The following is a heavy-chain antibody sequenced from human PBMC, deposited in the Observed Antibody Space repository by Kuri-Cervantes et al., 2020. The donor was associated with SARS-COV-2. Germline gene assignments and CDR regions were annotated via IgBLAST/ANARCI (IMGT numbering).Heavy chain of an antibody. J-gene: IGHJ5*02. CDR2: INHSGST. CDR3: ARRICSSTSCYYYNWFDP. D-gene: IGHD2-2*01. CDR1: GGSFSGYY. V-gene: IGHV4-34*01. Sequence: GSLRLSCAVYGGSFSGYYWSWIRQPPGKGLEWIGEINHSGSTNYNPSLKSRVTISVDTSKNQFSLKLSSVTAADTAVYYCARRICSSTSCYYYNWFDPWGQGTPVTVSS.